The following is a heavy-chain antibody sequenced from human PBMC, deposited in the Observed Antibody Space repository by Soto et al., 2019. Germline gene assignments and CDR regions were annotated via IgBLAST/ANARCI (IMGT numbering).Heavy chain of an antibody. V-gene: IGHV4-59*01. Sequence: SETLSLTCTVSGGSISSYYWSWIRQPPGKGLEWIGYIYYSGSTNYNPSLKSRVTISVDTSKNQFSLKLSSVTAADTAVYYCATMTTGNPWGMDVWGQGTTVTVSS. CDR3: ATMTTGNPWGMDV. D-gene: IGHD4-17*01. CDR1: GGSISSYY. J-gene: IGHJ6*02. CDR2: IYYSGST.